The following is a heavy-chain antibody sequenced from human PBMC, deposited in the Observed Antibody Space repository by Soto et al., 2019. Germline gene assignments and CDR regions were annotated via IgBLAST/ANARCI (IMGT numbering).Heavy chain of an antibody. Sequence: QVQLVQSGAEVKRPGSSVKVSCKASGDTFNFYSINWVRQAPGLGLEWMGRVNPIVRMSNYAQKFQGRVTMTAEKSTSRAYLERSSLRSEDTAIYYCASSYGSGYRAFDYWGQGALVTVSS. J-gene: IGHJ4*02. CDR3: ASSYGSGYRAFDY. D-gene: IGHD3-10*01. CDR1: GDTFNFYS. V-gene: IGHV1-69*02. CDR2: VNPIVRMS.